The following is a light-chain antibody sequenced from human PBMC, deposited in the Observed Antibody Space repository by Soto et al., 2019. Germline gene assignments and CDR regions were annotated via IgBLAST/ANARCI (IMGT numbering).Light chain of an antibody. V-gene: IGLV2-23*01. CDR1: SSDVGSYNL. CDR2: EGS. Sequence: VLTQPASVSGSPGQSITISCTGTSSDVGSYNLVSWYQQHPGKAPKLMIYEGSKRPSGVSNRFSGSKSGNTASLTISGLQAEDEADYYCCSYAGSSTSLYVFGTGTKVTVL. CDR3: CSYAGSSTSLYV. J-gene: IGLJ1*01.